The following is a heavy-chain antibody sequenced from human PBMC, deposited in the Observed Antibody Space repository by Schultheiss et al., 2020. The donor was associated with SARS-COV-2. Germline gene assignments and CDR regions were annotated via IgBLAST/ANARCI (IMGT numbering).Heavy chain of an antibody. CDR3: ATLYI. V-gene: IGHV3-30*14. CDR2: ISYDGSNK. J-gene: IGHJ3*02. D-gene: IGHD2-8*01. CDR1: GFTFSSYA. Sequence: GESLKISCAASGFTFSSYAMHWVRQAPGKGLEWVAVISYDGSNKYYADSVKGRFTISRDNSKNTLYLQMNSLRAEDTAVYYCATLYIWGQGTMVTVSS.